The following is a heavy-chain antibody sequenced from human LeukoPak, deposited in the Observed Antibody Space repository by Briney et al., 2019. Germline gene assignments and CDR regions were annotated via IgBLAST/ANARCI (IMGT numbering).Heavy chain of an antibody. D-gene: IGHD3-3*01. Sequence: ASVKVSCKASGYTFTTYHIHWVRQAPGQGLEWMGVFDPSGGGSIYAQKFQDRVNMTRDTSTTTVYLELSSLKFEDTAVYFCTRGFWSGYFGHHTWYDPWGQGTLVTVSS. V-gene: IGHV1-46*01. CDR1: GYTFTTYH. J-gene: IGHJ5*02. CDR3: TRGFWSGYFGHHTWYDP. CDR2: FDPSGGGS.